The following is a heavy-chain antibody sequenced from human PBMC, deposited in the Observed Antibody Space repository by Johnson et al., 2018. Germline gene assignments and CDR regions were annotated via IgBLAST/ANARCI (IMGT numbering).Heavy chain of an antibody. CDR2: INHSGST. Sequence: QVQLQQWGAGLLKPSETLSLTCAVYGGSFSGYYWSWIRQPPGKGLEWIGEINHSGSTNYNPSLKSRVTISVDTSKHQFSLKLSSVTAADTAVYYCAGRSRGYYTQGAEYFQHWGQGTLVTVSS. CDR1: GGSFSGYY. D-gene: IGHD3-3*01. V-gene: IGHV4-34*01. CDR3: AGRSRGYYTQGAEYFQH. J-gene: IGHJ1*01.